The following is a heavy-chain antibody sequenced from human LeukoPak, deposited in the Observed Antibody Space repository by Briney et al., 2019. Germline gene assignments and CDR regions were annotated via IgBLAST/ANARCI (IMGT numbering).Heavy chain of an antibody. D-gene: IGHD3-22*01. Sequence: SETLSLTCTVSGGSISSYYWSWIRQPPGKGLEWIGYIYYSGSTSYNPSLKSRVTISVDTSKNQFSLKLSSVTAADTAVYYCARVLTRGSGYYYELGYWGQGTLVTVSS. CDR1: GGSISSYY. CDR3: ARVLTRGSGYYYELGY. V-gene: IGHV4-59*01. J-gene: IGHJ4*02. CDR2: IYYSGST.